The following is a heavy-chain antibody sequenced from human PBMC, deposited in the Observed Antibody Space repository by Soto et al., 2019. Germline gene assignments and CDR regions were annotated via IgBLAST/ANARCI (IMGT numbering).Heavy chain of an antibody. J-gene: IGHJ2*01. Sequence: SETLSLTCTVSGGSISSGGYYWSWIRQHPGKGLEWIGYIYYSGSTYYNPSLKSRVTISVDTSKNQFSLKLSSVTAADTAVYYCARDRYDYWYFDLWGRGTLVTSPQ. CDR3: ARDRYDYWYFDL. D-gene: IGHD3-16*02. CDR1: GGSISSGGYY. CDR2: IYYSGST. V-gene: IGHV4-31*03.